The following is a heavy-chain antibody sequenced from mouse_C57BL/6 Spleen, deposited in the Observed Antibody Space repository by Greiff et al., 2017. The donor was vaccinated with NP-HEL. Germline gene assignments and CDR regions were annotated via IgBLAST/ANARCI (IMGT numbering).Heavy chain of an antibody. CDR1: GYTFTSYG. CDR3: ADYRGYFDV. J-gene: IGHJ1*03. CDR2: IYPRSGNT. V-gene: IGHV1-81*01. Sequence: VKLQESGAELARPGASVKLSRKASGYTFTSYGISWVKQRTGQGLEWIGEIYPRSGNTYYNEKFKGKATLTADKSSSTAYMELRSLTSEDSAVYFCADYRGYFDVWGTGTTVTVAS. D-gene: IGHD2-14*01.